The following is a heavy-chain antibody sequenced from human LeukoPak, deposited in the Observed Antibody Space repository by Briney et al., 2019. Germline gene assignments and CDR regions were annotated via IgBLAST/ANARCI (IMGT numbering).Heavy chain of an antibody. D-gene: IGHD4-11*01. CDR3: AKAENDYTKFDP. CDR2: MNPNSGNT. V-gene: IGHV1-8*01. J-gene: IGHJ5*02. Sequence: ASVKVSCKASGYTFTSYDINWVRQATGQGLEWMGWMNPNSGNTGYAQKFQGRVTMTRNTSISTAYMELSSLRSEDTAVYYCAKAENDYTKFDPWGQGTLVTVSS. CDR1: GYTFTSYD.